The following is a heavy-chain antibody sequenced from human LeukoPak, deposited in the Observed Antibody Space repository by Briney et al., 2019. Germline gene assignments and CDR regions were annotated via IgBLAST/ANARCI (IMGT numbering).Heavy chain of an antibody. D-gene: IGHD5-24*01. CDR1: GDSISTYY. V-gene: IGHV4-59*01. CDR3: ARKNGDNSWYFDI. CDR2: IYYSGST. Sequence: SETLSLTCTVSGDSISTYYWSWIRQPPGKGLEWIGYIYYSGSTNYNPSLKSRVTVSVDTSKNQFSLKLSSVTAADTAVYYCARKNGDNSWYFDIWGRGTLVTVSS. J-gene: IGHJ2*01.